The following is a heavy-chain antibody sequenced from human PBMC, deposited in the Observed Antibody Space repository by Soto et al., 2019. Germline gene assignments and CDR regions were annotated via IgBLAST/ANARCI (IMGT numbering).Heavy chain of an antibody. CDR2: ISAYNGYT. D-gene: IGHD6-13*01. CDR1: GYTFTSYG. Sequence: QVQLVQTGAEVKKPGASVKVSCKASGYTFTSYGISWVRQAPGQGREWMGWISAYNGYTNYAQKLQGRVTMTPDTSASTADMELRSLRSDDTAVYYCARDLIAAAGRFDYWGQGTLVTVSS. CDR3: ARDLIAAAGRFDY. V-gene: IGHV1-18*04. J-gene: IGHJ4*02.